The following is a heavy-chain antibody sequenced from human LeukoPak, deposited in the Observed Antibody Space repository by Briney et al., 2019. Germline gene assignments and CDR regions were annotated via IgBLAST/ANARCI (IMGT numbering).Heavy chain of an antibody. CDR3: ARGRRGIGGDLIYGMDV. CDR1: GGSFSGYY. D-gene: IGHD2-21*02. CDR2: INHSGST. V-gene: IGHV4-34*01. J-gene: IGHJ6*04. Sequence: SETLSLTCAVYGGSFSGYYWSWIRQPPGKGLEWIGEINHSGSTNYNPSLKSRVTISVDTSKNQFSLKLSSVTAADTAVYHCARGRRGIGGDLIYGMDVWGKGTTVTVSS.